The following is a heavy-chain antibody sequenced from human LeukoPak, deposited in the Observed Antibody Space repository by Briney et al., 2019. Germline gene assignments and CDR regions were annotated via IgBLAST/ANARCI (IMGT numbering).Heavy chain of an antibody. V-gene: IGHV3-23*01. CDR1: EFTFKNYA. CDR3: AKGYNNYAG. D-gene: IGHD4-11*01. CDR2: ISASGGST. Sequence: PGGSLRLSCAASEFTFKNYAMNWVRQAPGKGLEWVSSISASGGSTYYADSVKGRFTISRDNSKNTLYLQMNSLRPEDTAVYYCAKGYNNYAGWGQGALVTVSS. J-gene: IGHJ4*02.